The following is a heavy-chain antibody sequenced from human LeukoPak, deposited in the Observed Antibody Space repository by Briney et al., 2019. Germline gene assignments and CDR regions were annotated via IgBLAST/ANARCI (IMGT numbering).Heavy chain of an antibody. D-gene: IGHD1-26*01. V-gene: IGHV3-74*01. CDR2: INSDGSFT. J-gene: IGHJ4*02. CDR3: ARGGSGSYRIEY. Sequence: GGSLRLSCAASGLTFSSYWMHWVRQAPGKGLVWVSRINSDGSFTTYADSVKGRFTISRDNAKNTLYLQMNSLRAEDTAVYYCARGGSGSYRIEYWGQGTLVTVSS. CDR1: GLTFSSYW.